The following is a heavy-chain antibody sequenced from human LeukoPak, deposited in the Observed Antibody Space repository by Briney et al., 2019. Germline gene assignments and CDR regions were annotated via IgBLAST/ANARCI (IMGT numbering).Heavy chain of an antibody. CDR3: ARDLRIAAAGRWYFDL. V-gene: IGHV3-48*01. Sequence: AGGSLRLSCAASGFTFSSYSLNWVRQAPGKGLEWVSYISNSSSTIYYADSVKGRFTISRDNAKNSLYLQMNSLRAEDTAVYYCARDLRIAAAGRWYFDLWGRGTLVTVSS. CDR1: GFTFSSYS. D-gene: IGHD6-13*01. CDR2: ISNSSSTI. J-gene: IGHJ2*01.